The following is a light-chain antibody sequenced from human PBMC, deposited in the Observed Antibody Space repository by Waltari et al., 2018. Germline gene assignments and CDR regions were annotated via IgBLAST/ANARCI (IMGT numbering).Light chain of an antibody. CDR1: QCIRINF. CDR2: RSS. Sequence: EVVLTQSPDTLSLSPGERATLSCRASQCIRINFLAWYQQKPGQAPRLLIHRSSSKATGIPDRFSGSGSGADFSLTISWLEPEDFAVYYCQQFGTSPPTFGPGTRVDVK. J-gene: IGKJ3*01. V-gene: IGKV3-20*01. CDR3: QQFGTSPPT.